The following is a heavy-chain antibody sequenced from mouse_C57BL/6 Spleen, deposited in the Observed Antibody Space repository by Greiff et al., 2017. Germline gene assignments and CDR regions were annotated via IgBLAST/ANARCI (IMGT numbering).Heavy chain of an antibody. Sequence: VQLQQPGAELVRPGSSVKLSCKASGYTFTSYWMHWVKQRPIQGLEWIGNIDPSDSETHYNQKFKDKATLTVDKSSSTAYMQLSSLTSEDSAVYYCARRITTVVADYYAMDYWGQGTSVTVSS. CDR1: GYTFTSYW. J-gene: IGHJ4*01. V-gene: IGHV1-52*01. CDR3: ARRITTVVADYYAMDY. D-gene: IGHD1-1*01. CDR2: IDPSDSET.